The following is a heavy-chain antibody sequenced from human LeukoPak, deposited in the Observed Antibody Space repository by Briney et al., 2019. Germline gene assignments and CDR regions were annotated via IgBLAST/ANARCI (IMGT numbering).Heavy chain of an antibody. CDR3: ARDRGTWNDDGFDY. J-gene: IGHJ4*02. Sequence: PSETLSLTCAVYGGSFSGYYWSWIRQPPGKGLEWIGEISHSGGTDYNPSLKSRVTMSVDTSKNQFSLKLSSVTAADTAVYYCARDRGTWNDDGFDYWGQGTLVTVSS. CDR2: ISHSGGT. CDR1: GGSFSGYY. D-gene: IGHD1-1*01. V-gene: IGHV4-34*01.